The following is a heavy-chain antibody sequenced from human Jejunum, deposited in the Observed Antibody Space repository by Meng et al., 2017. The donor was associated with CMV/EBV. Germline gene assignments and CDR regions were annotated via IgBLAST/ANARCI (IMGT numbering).Heavy chain of an antibody. Sequence: QVQLEESGPGLVKPSQTLSLTCTVSGDSISSGNYYWSWLRQPAGKGLEWIGRIHSSGSTDYSPSLESRVTISVDTSKNQFSLNLNSVTAADTAVYYCARDVVTTLSWCDPWGQGTLVTVSS. CDR1: GDSISSGNYY. D-gene: IGHD4-11*01. V-gene: IGHV4-61*02. CDR3: ARDVVTTLSWCDP. CDR2: IHSSGST. J-gene: IGHJ5*02.